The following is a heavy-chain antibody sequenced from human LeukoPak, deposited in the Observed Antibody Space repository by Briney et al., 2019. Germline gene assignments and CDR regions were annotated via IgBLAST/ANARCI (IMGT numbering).Heavy chain of an antibody. CDR2: IHHSGST. Sequence: SETLSLTCTVSGGSISIYYWTWIRQPPGKGREWIGDIHHSGSTNYNLSLKSRVSISVDTSKNQFSLKVSSVTAADAAVYYCARSQQLVRLGYYYMDVWGKGTTVTVSS. CDR3: ARSQQLVRLGYYYMDV. CDR1: GGSISIYY. J-gene: IGHJ6*03. V-gene: IGHV4-59*01. D-gene: IGHD6-13*01.